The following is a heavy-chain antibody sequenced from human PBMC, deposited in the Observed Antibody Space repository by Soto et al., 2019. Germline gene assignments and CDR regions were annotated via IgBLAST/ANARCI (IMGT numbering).Heavy chain of an antibody. CDR3: ARGVVVVPAAMLYYYYYYMDV. D-gene: IGHD2-2*01. V-gene: IGHV1-8*01. J-gene: IGHJ6*03. Sequence: QVQLVQSGAEVKKPGASVKVSCKASGYTFTSYDINWVRQATGQGLEWMGWMNPNSGNTGYAQKFQGRVTMTRNTSISKAYMELSSLRSEDTAVYYCARGVVVVPAAMLYYYYYYMDVWGKGTTVTISS. CDR2: MNPNSGNT. CDR1: GYTFTSYD.